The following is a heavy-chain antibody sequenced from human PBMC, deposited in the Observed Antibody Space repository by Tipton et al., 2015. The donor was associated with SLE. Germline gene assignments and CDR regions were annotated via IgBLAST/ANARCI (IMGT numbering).Heavy chain of an antibody. Sequence: TLSLTCAVYGGSFSAYYWSWIRQPPGKGLEWIGEINHSGSTNYNPSLKSRVTISVDTSKNQFSLKLSSVTAADTAVYYCARQDFSGSYFGNNWFDPWGQGSLVTVSS. CDR2: INHSGST. J-gene: IGHJ5*02. D-gene: IGHD1-26*01. CDR3: ARQDFSGSYFGNNWFDP. CDR1: GGSFSAYY. V-gene: IGHV4-34*01.